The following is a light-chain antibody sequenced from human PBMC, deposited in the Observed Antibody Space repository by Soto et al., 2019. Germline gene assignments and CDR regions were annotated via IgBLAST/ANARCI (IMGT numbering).Light chain of an antibody. J-gene: IGLJ2*01. CDR2: YDN. V-gene: IGLV3-21*04. Sequence: SYELTQPPSVSVAPGKTARITCGGNNIGSKSVHWYQQKLGQAPVLVIYYDNDRPSGIPERFSGSNSGNTATLTISRVEAGDEADYYCQVWDSSSDLRGVFGGGTKLTVL. CDR1: NIGSKS. CDR3: QVWDSSSDLRGV.